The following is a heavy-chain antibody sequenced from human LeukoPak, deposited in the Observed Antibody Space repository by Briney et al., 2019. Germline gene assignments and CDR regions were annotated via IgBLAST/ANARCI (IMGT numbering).Heavy chain of an antibody. CDR1: GGTFSSYA. CDR3: ARVLEELLSFRPWFDP. V-gene: IGHV1-69*13. J-gene: IGHJ5*02. CDR2: IIPIFGTA. D-gene: IGHD1-26*01. Sequence: GASVKVSCKASGGTFSSYAISWVRQAPGQGLEWMGGIIPIFGTANYAQKFQGRVTITADESTSTAYMELSSLRSEDTAVYYCARVLEELLSFRPWFDPWGQGTLVTVSS.